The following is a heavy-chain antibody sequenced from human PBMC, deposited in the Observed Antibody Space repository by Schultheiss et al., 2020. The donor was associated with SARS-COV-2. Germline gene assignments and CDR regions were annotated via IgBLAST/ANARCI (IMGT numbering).Heavy chain of an antibody. V-gene: IGHV3-48*03. CDR1: GFTFSSYE. D-gene: IGHD1-26*01. CDR3: ARERPYSGGYYFDY. J-gene: IGHJ4*02. CDR2: ISSSGSTI. Sequence: GGSLRLSCAASGFTFSSYEMNWVRQAPGKGLEWVSYISSSGSTIYYADSVKGRFTISRDNAKNSLYLQMNSLRAEDTAAYYCARERPYSGGYYFDYWGQGTLVTVSS.